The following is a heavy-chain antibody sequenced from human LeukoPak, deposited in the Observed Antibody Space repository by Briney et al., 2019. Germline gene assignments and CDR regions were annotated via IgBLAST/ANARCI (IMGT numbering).Heavy chain of an antibody. Sequence: GGSLTLSCAASGFTFSSYAMSWVSQAPGKRLEWVSAISGSGGSTYYTDSVKGRFTISRDNSKNTLYLQMNSLRAEDTAVYYCAKCSSSYGNDALDIWGQGTRVTVSS. CDR3: AKCSSSYGNDALDI. J-gene: IGHJ3*02. D-gene: IGHD3-16*01. V-gene: IGHV3-23*01. CDR2: ISGSGGST. CDR1: GFTFSSYA.